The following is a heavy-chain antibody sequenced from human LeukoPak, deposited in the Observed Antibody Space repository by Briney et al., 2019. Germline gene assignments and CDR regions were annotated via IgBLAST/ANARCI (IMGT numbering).Heavy chain of an antibody. V-gene: IGHV3-23*01. D-gene: IGHD2-2*01. CDR1: GFTFSSYG. Sequence: PGGSLRLSCAASGFTFSSYGMSWVRQAPGKGLEWVSAISGSGGSTYYADSVKGRFTISRDNSKNTLYLQMNSLRAEDTAVYYCAKFRSIVVVPAAMGAYMDVWGKGTTVTISS. J-gene: IGHJ6*03. CDR2: ISGSGGST. CDR3: AKFRSIVVVPAAMGAYMDV.